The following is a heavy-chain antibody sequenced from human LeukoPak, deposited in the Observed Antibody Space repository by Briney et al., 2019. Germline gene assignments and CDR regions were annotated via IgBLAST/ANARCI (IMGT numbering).Heavy chain of an antibody. D-gene: IGHD2-2*02. CDR3: ARDRWAIVVVPAAIDYYYYYMDV. CDR1: GFTFSAYA. V-gene: IGHV3-23*01. CDR2: ISDSGGST. J-gene: IGHJ6*03. Sequence: GGSLRLSCAASGFTFSAYAMTWVRQAPGKGLEWVSIISDSGGSTFYADSVKGRFTISRDNSKNTLYLQMNSLRAEDTAVYYCARDRWAIVVVPAAIDYYYYYMDVWGKGTTVTVSS.